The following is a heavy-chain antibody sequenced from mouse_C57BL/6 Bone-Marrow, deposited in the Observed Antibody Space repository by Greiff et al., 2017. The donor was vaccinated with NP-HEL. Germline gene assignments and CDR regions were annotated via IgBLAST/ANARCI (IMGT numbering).Heavy chain of an antibody. V-gene: IGHV1-59*01. CDR1: GYTFTSYW. CDR2: IDPSDSST. CDR3: ARPPLFDV. Sequence: QVQLQQPGAELVRPGTSVKLSCKASGYTFTSYWMHWVKQRPGQGLEWIGVIDPSDSSTNYNQKFKGKATLTVDTSSSTAYMQLSSLTSEDSAVYYCARPPLFDVWGTGTTVTVSS. J-gene: IGHJ1*03.